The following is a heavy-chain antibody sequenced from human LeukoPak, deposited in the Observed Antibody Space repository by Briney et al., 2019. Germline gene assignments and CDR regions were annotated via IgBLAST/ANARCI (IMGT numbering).Heavy chain of an antibody. CDR2: ISAYNGNT. CDR1: GYIFTGYY. V-gene: IGHV1-18*04. CDR3: ARGGSGSYFSYYYYYMDV. D-gene: IGHD3-10*01. Sequence: ASVKVSCKASGYIFTGYYMHWVRQAPGQGLEWMGWISAYNGNTNYAQKLQGRVTMTTDTSTSTAYMELRSLRSDDTAVYYCARGGSGSYFSYYYYYMDVWGKGTTVTVSS. J-gene: IGHJ6*03.